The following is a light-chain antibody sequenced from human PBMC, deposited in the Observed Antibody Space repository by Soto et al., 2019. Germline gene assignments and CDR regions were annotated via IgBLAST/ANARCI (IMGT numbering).Light chain of an antibody. J-gene: IGLJ2*01. CDR3: SSYTSSSTLV. Sequence: QSALTQPASVSGSPGQSITISCTGTSSDVGGYNYVSWYQQHPGKAPKLMIYDVSNRPSGFSNRFSGSKSGNTASLTISGLQAEDEADDYCSSYTSSSTLVFGGGTKVTVL. CDR2: DVS. CDR1: SSDVGGYNY. V-gene: IGLV2-14*01.